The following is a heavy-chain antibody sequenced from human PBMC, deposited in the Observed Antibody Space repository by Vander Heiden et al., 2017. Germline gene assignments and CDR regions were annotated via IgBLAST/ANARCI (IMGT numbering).Heavy chain of an antibody. V-gene: IGHV3-33*01. Sequence: QVRLVESGGGVVQPGGSLTLPCAASQFNLSHYAVHWVRQPPGAGLEWVAVLLHHGGYPHYAESLRGRVTVSRDNSERTVFLQLDALRGDDTAIYYCARGSVGNNDYNVLEEWGRGTLVAVSS. CDR1: QFNLSHYA. D-gene: IGHD4-4*01. J-gene: IGHJ4*02. CDR3: ARGSVGNNDYNVLEE. CDR2: LLHHGGYP.